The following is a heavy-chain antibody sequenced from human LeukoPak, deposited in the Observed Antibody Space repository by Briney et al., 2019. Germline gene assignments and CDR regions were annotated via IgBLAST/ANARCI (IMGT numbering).Heavy chain of an antibody. CDR2: ISYDGSNK. J-gene: IGHJ4*02. D-gene: IGHD6-13*01. CDR3: AKDGSSWNCDY. V-gene: IGHV3-30*18. Sequence: GGSLRLSCAASGFTFSSYGMHWVRQAPGKGLEWVAFISYDGSNKYYADSVKGRFTISRNNSKNTLYLQMNSLRAEDTAVYYCAKDGSSWNCDYWGQGTLVTVSS. CDR1: GFTFSSYG.